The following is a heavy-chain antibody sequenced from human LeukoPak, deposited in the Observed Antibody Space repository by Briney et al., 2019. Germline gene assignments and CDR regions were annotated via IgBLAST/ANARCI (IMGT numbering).Heavy chain of an antibody. CDR2: ISAGGDRT. J-gene: IGHJ4*02. CDR3: AKGRGSSGYFDY. CDR1: GFTDSSNY. V-gene: IGHV3-23*01. D-gene: IGHD1-26*01. Sequence: GGSLRLSCAASGFTDSSNYMSWVRQAPGKGLEWVSGISAGGDRTYYADSVKGRFTISRDNSKNTLYLQVNSLRAEDTAIYYCAKGRGSSGYFDYWGQGTLVTVSS.